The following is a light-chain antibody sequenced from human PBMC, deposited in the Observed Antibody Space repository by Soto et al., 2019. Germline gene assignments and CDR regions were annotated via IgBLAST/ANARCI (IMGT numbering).Light chain of an antibody. CDR2: AAS. CDR1: QGISSY. CDR3: QKYDSAASLT. V-gene: IGKV1-27*01. J-gene: IGKJ4*01. Sequence: DIQMTQSPSSLCASVGDRVTVTCRASQGISSYLAWYQQKPGKVPKLLIYAASTLQPGVPSRFSGSGSGTDFTLTISSLQPEDVATYYCQKYDSAASLTFGGGTKVEIK.